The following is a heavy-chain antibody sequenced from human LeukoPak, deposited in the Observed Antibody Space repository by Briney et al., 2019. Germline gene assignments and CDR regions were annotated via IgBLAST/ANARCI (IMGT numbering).Heavy chain of an antibody. D-gene: IGHD6-13*01. CDR3: ATEPIVIAAAGTDAY. Sequence: SVKVSCKASGGTFSSYAISWVRQAPGQGLEWMGRIIPILGIANYAQKFQGRVTMTGDTSTDTACMELSSLRSEDTAVYYCATEPIVIAAAGTDAYWGQGTLVTVSS. CDR2: IIPILGIA. V-gene: IGHV1-69*04. CDR1: GGTFSSYA. J-gene: IGHJ4*02.